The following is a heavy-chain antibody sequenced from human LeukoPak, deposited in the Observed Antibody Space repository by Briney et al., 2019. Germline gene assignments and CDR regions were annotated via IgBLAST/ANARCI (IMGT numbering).Heavy chain of an antibody. Sequence: GGSLRLSCAASGFTFSSYAMYWVRRTPGKGLEYVSVISGNGVSTHYATSVKGRFTISRDNSKNTLYLQMGSLRAADMAVYYCARDASDIVVVPAAVGPFDLWGQGTLVTVSS. V-gene: IGHV3-64*01. D-gene: IGHD2-2*01. CDR2: ISGNGVST. J-gene: IGHJ4*02. CDR3: ARDASDIVVVPAAVGPFDL. CDR1: GFTFSSYA.